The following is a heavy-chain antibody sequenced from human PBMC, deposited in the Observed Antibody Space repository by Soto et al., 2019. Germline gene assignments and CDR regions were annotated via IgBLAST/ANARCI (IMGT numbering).Heavy chain of an antibody. V-gene: IGHV1-69*02. Sequence: SVKVSCKASGGTFSSYTISWVRQAPGQGLEWMGRIIPILGIANYAQKFQGRVTITADKSTSTAYMELSSLRSEDTAVYYCARSSGYEYYFDYWGQGTLVTVSS. D-gene: IGHD5-12*01. CDR1: GGTFSSYT. CDR3: ARSSGYEYYFDY. J-gene: IGHJ4*02. CDR2: IIPILGIA.